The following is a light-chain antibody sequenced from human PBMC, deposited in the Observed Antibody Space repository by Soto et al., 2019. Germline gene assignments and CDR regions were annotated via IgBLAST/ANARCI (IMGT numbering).Light chain of an antibody. J-gene: IGLJ3*02. V-gene: IGLV3-10*01. CDR1: ALPKKN. Sequence: SYELTQPPSVSVSPGQTARITCSGDALPKKNAYWYQQRSGQAPVLVIYGDNKRPSGIPERFSGSSSGASASLAITGLQAEDEADYYCQSYDNSLRARVFGGGTKVTVL. CDR2: GDN. CDR3: QSYDNSLRARV.